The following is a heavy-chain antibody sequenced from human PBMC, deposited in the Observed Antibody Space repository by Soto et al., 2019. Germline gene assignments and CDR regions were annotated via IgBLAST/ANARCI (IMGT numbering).Heavy chain of an antibody. Sequence: GGSLRLSCAASGFTFSSYWMSWVRQAPGKGLEWVANIRQDGSEKYYVDSVKGRFTISRDNAKNSLYLQMNSLRAEDTAVYYCARDLSVVPAANGGDYYHYYGMDVWGQGTTVTVSS. V-gene: IGHV3-7*01. CDR2: IRQDGSEK. J-gene: IGHJ6*02. CDR3: ARDLSVVPAANGGDYYHYYGMDV. D-gene: IGHD2-2*01. CDR1: GFTFSSYW.